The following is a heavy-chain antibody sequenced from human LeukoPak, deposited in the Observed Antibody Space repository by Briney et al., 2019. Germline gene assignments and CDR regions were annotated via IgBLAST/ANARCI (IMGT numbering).Heavy chain of an antibody. V-gene: IGHV4-61*02. Sequence: PSQTLSLTCTISGDSISSGGFYWGWIRQPAGKGLEWIGRIYNSGSTNYNPSLRGRVTISVDTSKNQFSLKLNSVTAADTAVYYCARDYDDFFDYWGQGTLVTVSS. CDR3: ARDYDDFFDY. CDR1: GDSISSGGFY. CDR2: IYNSGST. J-gene: IGHJ4*02. D-gene: IGHD5-12*01.